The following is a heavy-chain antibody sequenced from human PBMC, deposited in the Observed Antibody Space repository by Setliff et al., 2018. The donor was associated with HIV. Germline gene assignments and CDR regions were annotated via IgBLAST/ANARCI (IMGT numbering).Heavy chain of an antibody. CDR2: IDASANT. J-gene: IGHJ5*02. CDR1: GSSISSNYY. V-gene: IGHV4-38-2*02. D-gene: IGHD6-13*01. CDR3: ARIGSGWSVGWFDP. Sequence: SDTLSLTCTVSGSSISSNYYWAWIRQAPGKGLEWIGCIDASANTYYIPSLKSRATISIDTSKNQLSLKLRSVTAADTAVYYCARIGSGWSVGWFDPWGQGTLVTVSS.